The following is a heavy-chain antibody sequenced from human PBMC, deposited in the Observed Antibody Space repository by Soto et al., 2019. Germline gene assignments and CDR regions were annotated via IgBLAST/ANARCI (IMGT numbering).Heavy chain of an antibody. J-gene: IGHJ4*02. V-gene: IGHV1-18*01. CDR3: ARDLGAQIVDY. Sequence: QVQLVQSGAEVKKPGASVKDSCKASGYTFTSYGISCVRQAPGQGLEWMGWISAYNGNTKYAQKLQGRVSMPTDTSTSTAYMELRSLRSDDTAVYSCARDLGAQIVDYWGQGTLVTVSS. CDR1: GYTFTSYG. D-gene: IGHD1-26*01. CDR2: ISAYNGNT.